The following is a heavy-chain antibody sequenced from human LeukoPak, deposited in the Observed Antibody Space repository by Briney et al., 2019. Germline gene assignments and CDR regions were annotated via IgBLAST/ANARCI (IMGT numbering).Heavy chain of an antibody. CDR3: ATDIVAVGPTPNYRDY. D-gene: IGHD2-2*01. CDR2: IIPIFGTA. J-gene: IGHJ4*02. Sequence: ASVKVSCKASEGTFSSYAISWVRQAPGQGLEWMVGIIPIFGTANYAQKFQGRVTITADESTSTAYMELSSLRSEDTAVYYCATDIVAVGPTPNYRDYWGQGTLVTVSS. CDR1: EGTFSSYA. V-gene: IGHV1-69*13.